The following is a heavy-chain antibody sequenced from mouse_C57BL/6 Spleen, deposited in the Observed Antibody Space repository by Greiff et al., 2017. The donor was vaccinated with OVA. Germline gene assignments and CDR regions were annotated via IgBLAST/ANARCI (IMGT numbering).Heavy chain of an antibody. Sequence: VQRVESGPELVKPGASVKISCKASGYAFSSSWMNWVKQRPGKGLEWIGRIYPGDGDTNYNGKFKGKATLTADKSSSTAYMQLSSLTSEDSAVYFCARSGGGFDYWGQGTTLTVSS. CDR2: IYPGDGDT. J-gene: IGHJ2*01. CDR3: ARSGGGFDY. D-gene: IGHD3-1*01. CDR1: GYAFSSSW. V-gene: IGHV1-82*01.